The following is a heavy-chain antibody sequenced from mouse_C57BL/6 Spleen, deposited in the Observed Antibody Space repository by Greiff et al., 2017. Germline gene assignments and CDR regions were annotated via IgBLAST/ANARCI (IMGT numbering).Heavy chain of an antibody. CDR1: GFTFSSYT. D-gene: IGHD1-1*01. CDR3: ARRSYYYGSSPYYFDY. J-gene: IGHJ2*01. CDR2: ISGGGGNT. V-gene: IGHV5-9*01. Sequence: DVMLVESGGGLVKPGGSLKLSCAASGFTFSSYTMSWVRQTPEKRLEWVATISGGGGNTYYPDSVKGRFTISRDNSKNTLYLQMSSLRSEDTALYYCARRSYYYGSSPYYFDYWGQGTTLTVSS.